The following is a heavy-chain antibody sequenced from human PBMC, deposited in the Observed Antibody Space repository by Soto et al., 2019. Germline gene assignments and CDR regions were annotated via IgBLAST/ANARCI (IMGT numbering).Heavy chain of an antibody. J-gene: IGHJ4*01. D-gene: IGHD3-22*01. CDR2: ISSTSSYI. CDR1: GFTFSTYS. V-gene: IGHV3-21*01. CDR3: ARDPNYYDSSVYFGDY. Sequence: EVQLVESGGGLVKPGGSLRLSCAASGFTFSTYSMNWVRQAPGKGLEWVSSISSTSSYIYYADSVKGRFTISRDNAKNSLYLLMNSLRAEDTAVYYCARDPNYYDSSVYFGDYWGQGTLVTVSS.